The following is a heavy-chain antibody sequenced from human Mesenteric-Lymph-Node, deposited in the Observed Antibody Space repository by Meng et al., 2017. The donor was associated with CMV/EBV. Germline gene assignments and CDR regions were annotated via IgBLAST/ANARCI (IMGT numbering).Heavy chain of an antibody. Sequence: SCQASGGTFSSYAISWVRQAPGQGLEWMGGIIPIFGTANYAQKFQGRVTITTDESTSTAYMELSSLRSEDTAVYYCARSAVAGPIDYWGQGTLVTVSS. CDR3: ARSAVAGPIDY. CDR2: IIPIFGTA. V-gene: IGHV1-69*05. J-gene: IGHJ4*02. D-gene: IGHD6-19*01. CDR1: GGTFSSYA.